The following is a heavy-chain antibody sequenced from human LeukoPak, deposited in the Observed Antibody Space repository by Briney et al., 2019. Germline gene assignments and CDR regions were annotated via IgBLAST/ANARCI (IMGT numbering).Heavy chain of an antibody. CDR3: ARVTNSRGVMLLDY. V-gene: IGHV1-18*01. CDR2: ISAYNGNT. J-gene: IGHJ4*02. D-gene: IGHD3-10*01. CDR1: GYTFTSYG. Sequence: GASVKVSCKASGYTFTSYGISWVRQAPGQGLEWMGWISAYNGNTNYAQKLQGRVTMTTDTSTSTAYMELRSLRSDDTAMYYCARVTNSRGVMLLDYWGQGTLVTVSS.